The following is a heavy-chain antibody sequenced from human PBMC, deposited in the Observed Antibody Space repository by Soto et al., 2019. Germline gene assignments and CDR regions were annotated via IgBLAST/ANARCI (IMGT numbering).Heavy chain of an antibody. D-gene: IGHD5-18*01. CDR2: ISSSSSYI. CDR1: GFTFSSYS. J-gene: IGHJ4*02. Sequence: GGSLRLSCAASGFTFSSYSMNWVRQAPGKGLEWVSSISSSSSYIYYADSVKGRFTISRDNAKNSLYLQMNSLRAEDTAVYYCARGRGYSYGYPDYWGQGTLVTVSS. CDR3: ARGRGYSYGYPDY. V-gene: IGHV3-21*01.